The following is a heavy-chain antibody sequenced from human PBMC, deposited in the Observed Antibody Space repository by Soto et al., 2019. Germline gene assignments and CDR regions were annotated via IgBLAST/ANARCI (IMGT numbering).Heavy chain of an antibody. CDR3: ARSSILTGYYRTFLGFDP. D-gene: IGHD3-9*01. Sequence: SETLSLTCTVSGGSISSYYWSWIRQPPGKGLEWIGYIYYSGSTNYNPSLRSRVTISVDTSKNQFSLKLSSVTAADTAVYYCARSSILTGYYRTFLGFDPWGQGTLVTVSS. CDR1: GGSISSYY. J-gene: IGHJ5*02. CDR2: IYYSGST. V-gene: IGHV4-59*01.